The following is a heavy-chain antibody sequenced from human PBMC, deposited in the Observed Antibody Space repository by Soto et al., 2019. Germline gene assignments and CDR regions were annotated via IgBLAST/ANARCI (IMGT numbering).Heavy chain of an antibody. CDR2: IHYRGHT. J-gene: IGHJ5*02. CDR3: ARQASGYYYGWFDP. V-gene: IGHV4-59*08. D-gene: IGHD3-22*01. Sequence: SETLSLTCSVSGGSMSDNYWSWIRQPPGKGLEWIACIHYRGHTISTPSLKSRVTMSVDTSNNQFSLKLSSVTAADTAVYYCARQASGYYYGWFDPWGQGTLVTASS. CDR1: GGSMSDNY.